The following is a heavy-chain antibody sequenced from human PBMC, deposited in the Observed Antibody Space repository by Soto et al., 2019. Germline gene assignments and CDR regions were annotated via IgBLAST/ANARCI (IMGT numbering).Heavy chain of an antibody. CDR3: ASVGVVIIPYYYYDMDV. V-gene: IGHV1-69*01. Sequence: QVQLVQSGAEVKKPGSSVKVSCKASGGTFSSYAISWVRQAPGQGLEWMGGIIPIFGTANYAQKFQGRVTITADESTSTAYIELSSLRSEDTAVYYCASVGVVIIPYYYYDMDVWGHGTTVTVSS. J-gene: IGHJ6*02. CDR2: IIPIFGTA. CDR1: GGTFSSYA. D-gene: IGHD3-3*01.